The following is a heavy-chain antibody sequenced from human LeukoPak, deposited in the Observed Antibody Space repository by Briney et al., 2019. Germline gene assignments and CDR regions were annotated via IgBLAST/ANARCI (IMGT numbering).Heavy chain of an antibody. CDR2: IYTGGTT. J-gene: IGHJ4*02. Sequence: GGSLRLSCATSGFTVSSSNYMNWVRQAPGKGLEWVSGIYTGGTTYYTDSVKGRFTISRDNPNNTLYLQMHSLRAEDTAVYYCAREISRFGIWGQGTLVTVSS. CDR3: AREISRFGI. D-gene: IGHD3-16*01. V-gene: IGHV3-66*01. CDR1: GFTVSSSNY.